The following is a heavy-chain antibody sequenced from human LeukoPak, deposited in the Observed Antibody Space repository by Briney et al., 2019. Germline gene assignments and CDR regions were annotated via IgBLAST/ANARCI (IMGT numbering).Heavy chain of an antibody. CDR1: GGSISSGSYY. Sequence: PSQTLSLTCTVSGGSISSGSYYWSWIRQPAGKGLEWIGRIYTSGSTNYNPSLKSRVTISVDTSKNQFSLKLGSVTAADTAVYYCARDTRWLQFENWGQRTLVTVSS. CDR3: ARDTRWLQFEN. V-gene: IGHV4-61*02. J-gene: IGHJ4*02. D-gene: IGHD5-24*01. CDR2: IYTSGST.